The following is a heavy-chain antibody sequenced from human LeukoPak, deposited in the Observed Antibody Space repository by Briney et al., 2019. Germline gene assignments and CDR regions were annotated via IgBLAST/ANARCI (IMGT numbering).Heavy chain of an antibody. CDR1: GYTFIDYY. CDR3: ARAYSSGWYGSTDY. V-gene: IGHV1-2*02. J-gene: IGHJ4*02. CDR2: IDTKSGGT. D-gene: IGHD6-19*01. Sequence: ASVKLSCKASGYTFIDYYLHGVRQAPGQGLEWMGGIDTKSGGTDYAQRFQDRVAMIMSTAISTAYMGLTRLRSDDTAVYYCARAYSSGWYGSTDYWGQGTLVTVSS.